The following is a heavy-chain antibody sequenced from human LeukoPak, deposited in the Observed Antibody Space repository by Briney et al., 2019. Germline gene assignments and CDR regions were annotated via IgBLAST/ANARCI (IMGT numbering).Heavy chain of an antibody. CDR1: GGSFSGYY. CDR3: ARGPPRDYGTGGFYYNY. Sequence: SETLSLTCAVYGGSFSGYYWSWIRQPPGKGLEWIGEIDHSGFTIYNPSLKSRVAISEDTSKNQFSLKLSSVTAADTAVYYCARGPPRDYGTGGFYYNYWGQGTLVTVSS. J-gene: IGHJ4*02. V-gene: IGHV4-34*01. D-gene: IGHD4/OR15-4a*01. CDR2: IDHSGFT.